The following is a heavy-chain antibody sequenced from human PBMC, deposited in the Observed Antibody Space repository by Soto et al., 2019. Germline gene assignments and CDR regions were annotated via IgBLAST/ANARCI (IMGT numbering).Heavy chain of an antibody. CDR2: INPANGNT. J-gene: IGHJ4*02. V-gene: IGHV1-3*05. CDR3: TRSAISPYGVLIGPFDY. Sequence: QVQLAQSGAEERKPGASVKVSCEATGYTFTAYAMHWVRQAPGQRLEWMGWINPANGNTKYSQKFQGRLTITSDTAANTVYMELNSLTSEDTAMYYCTRSAISPYGVLIGPFDYWGQGNLVAVSS. D-gene: IGHD3-16*02. CDR1: GYTFTAYA.